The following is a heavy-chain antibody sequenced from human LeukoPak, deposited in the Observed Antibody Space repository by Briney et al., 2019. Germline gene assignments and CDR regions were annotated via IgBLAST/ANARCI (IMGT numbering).Heavy chain of an antibody. CDR2: IRNKASGGTT. J-gene: IGHJ4*02. CDR1: GFTFGDYS. CDR3: TRDRIMTDF. V-gene: IGHV3-49*03. Sequence: PGGSLRLSCTASGFTFGDYSMTWFRQAPGKGLEWVSFIRNKASGGTTEHAAFVRGRFTTSRDDSKSIAYLQMNSPKTEDTALYYCTRDRIMTDFWGQGTLVTVSS. D-gene: IGHD2-15*01.